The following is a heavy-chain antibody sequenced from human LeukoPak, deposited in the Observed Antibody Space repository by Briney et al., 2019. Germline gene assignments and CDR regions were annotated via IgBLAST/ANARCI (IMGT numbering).Heavy chain of an antibody. CDR2: IRRRAYGGAA. V-gene: IGHV3-49*04. J-gene: IGHJ4*02. CDR3: SRNGLVDFDY. Sequence: GKSLRLSCTTSGFAFDVFAMSWVRQPAGKGLEWVGFIRRRAYGGAAEYAASVKGRFIISRDDSKGIAYLQMNSLKTEDTAVYYCSRNGLVDFDYWGQGSRVIVSP. CDR1: GFAFDVFA.